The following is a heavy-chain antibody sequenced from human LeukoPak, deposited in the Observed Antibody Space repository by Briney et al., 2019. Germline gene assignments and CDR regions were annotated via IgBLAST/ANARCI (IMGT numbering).Heavy chain of an antibody. Sequence: GGSLRLSCAASGFTFSSYWMTWVRQAPEKRLEWVANINQDGSEILYLDSVKGRFTVSRDNAKNTLYLQMTSLRAEDTAVYYALAGYYYSQMDVWGRGTAVTVSS. J-gene: IGHJ6*03. CDR3: LAGYYYSQMDV. V-gene: IGHV3-7*02. CDR1: GFTFSSYW. D-gene: IGHD6-13*01. CDR2: INQDGSEI.